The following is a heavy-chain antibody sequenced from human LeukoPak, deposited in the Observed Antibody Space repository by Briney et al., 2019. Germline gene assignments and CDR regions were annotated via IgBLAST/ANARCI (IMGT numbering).Heavy chain of an antibody. D-gene: IGHD3-10*01. Sequence: GGSLRLSCAASGFTFSSYGMHWVRQAPGKGLEWVAVISYDGSNKYYADSVKGRFTISRDNSKNTLYLQVNSLRAEDTALYFCAKDKIVGDGRWDFDYWGQGTLVTVSS. CDR1: GFTFSSYG. CDR2: ISYDGSNK. CDR3: AKDKIVGDGRWDFDY. V-gene: IGHV3-30*18. J-gene: IGHJ4*02.